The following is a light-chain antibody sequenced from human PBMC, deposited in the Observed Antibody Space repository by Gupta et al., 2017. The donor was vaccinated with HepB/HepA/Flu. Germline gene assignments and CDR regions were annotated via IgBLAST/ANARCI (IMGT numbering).Light chain of an antibody. Sequence: DIQMTQSPSTLSASVGDRVTITCRASQSVSAWVAWYQRKPEKPPKLLISKASILEDGVPSRFSGSGSGTEFTLSISSLQSDDFATYYCQQYGDYVRTFGQGTKV. J-gene: IGKJ1*01. CDR1: QSVSAW. CDR2: KAS. CDR3: QQYGDYVRT. V-gene: IGKV1-5*03.